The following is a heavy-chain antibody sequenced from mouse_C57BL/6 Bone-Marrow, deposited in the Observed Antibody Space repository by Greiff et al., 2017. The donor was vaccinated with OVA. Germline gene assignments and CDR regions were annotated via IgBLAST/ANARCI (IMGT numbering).Heavy chain of an antibody. CDR2: ISSGSSTI. D-gene: IGHD2-5*01. V-gene: IGHV5-17*01. CDR1: GFTFSDYG. CDR3: AREWAYYSNDVRAMDY. J-gene: IGHJ4*01. Sequence: EVHLVESGGGLVKPGGSLKLSCAASGFTFSDYGMHWVRQAPEKGLEWVAYISSGSSTIYYADTVKGRFTISRDNAKNTLFLQMTSLRAEDTAMYYCAREWAYYSNDVRAMDYWGQGTSVTVSS.